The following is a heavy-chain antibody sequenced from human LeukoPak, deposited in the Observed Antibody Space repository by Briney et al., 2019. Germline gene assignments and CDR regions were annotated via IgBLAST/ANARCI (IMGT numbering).Heavy chain of an antibody. V-gene: IGHV1-2*02. D-gene: IGHD3-22*01. Sequence: ASVKVSCKASGYTFTGYYMHWVQQAPGQGLEWMGWINPNSGGTNYAQKFQGRVTMTRDTSISTAYMELSRLRSDDTAVYYCASPYYDSSGYYEWGQGTLVTVSS. CDR3: ASPYYDSSGYYE. J-gene: IGHJ4*02. CDR1: GYTFTGYY. CDR2: INPNSGGT.